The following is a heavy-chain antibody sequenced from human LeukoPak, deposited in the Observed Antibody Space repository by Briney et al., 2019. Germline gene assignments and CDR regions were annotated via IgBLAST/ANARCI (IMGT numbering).Heavy chain of an antibody. Sequence: SETLSLTCAVYGGSFSGYYWSWIRQPPGKGLEWIGEINHSGSTNYNPSLKSRVTISVDTSKNQFSLKLRSVTAADTAVYYCARLYLDTAMVTGFAFDYWGQGTLVTVSS. D-gene: IGHD5-18*01. V-gene: IGHV4-34*01. CDR2: INHSGST. CDR3: ARLYLDTAMVTGFAFDY. CDR1: GGSFSGYY. J-gene: IGHJ4*02.